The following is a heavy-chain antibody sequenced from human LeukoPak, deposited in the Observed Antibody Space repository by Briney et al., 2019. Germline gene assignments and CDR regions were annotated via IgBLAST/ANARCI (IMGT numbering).Heavy chain of an antibody. CDR1: GFTFSSYW. CDR3: ASTRSYYFYYMDV. V-gene: IGHV3-7*03. J-gene: IGHJ6*03. Sequence: GGSLRLSCAASGFTFSSYWMSWVRQAPGKGLEWVANIKQDGSEKYYVDSVKGRFTISRDNAKNSLYLQMNSLRAEDTAVYYCASTRSYYFYYMDVWGKGTTVTISS. CDR2: IKQDGSEK.